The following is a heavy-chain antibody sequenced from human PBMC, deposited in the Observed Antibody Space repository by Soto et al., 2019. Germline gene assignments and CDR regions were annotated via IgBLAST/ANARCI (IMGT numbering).Heavy chain of an antibody. J-gene: IGHJ4*02. CDR3: ARDQPGYSYGYGLGY. V-gene: IGHV3-21*01. D-gene: IGHD5-18*01. CDR1: GFTFSSYS. CDR2: ISSSSSYI. Sequence: EVQLVESGGGLVKPGGSLRLSCAASGFTFSSYSMNWVRQAPGKGLEWVSSISSSSSYIYYADSVKGRFTIYRDNAKNSLYLQTNILRAEATAVYYCARDQPGYSYGYGLGYWGQGTLVTVSS.